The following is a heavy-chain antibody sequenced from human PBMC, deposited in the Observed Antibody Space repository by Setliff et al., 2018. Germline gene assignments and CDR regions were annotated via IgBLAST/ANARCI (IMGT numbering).Heavy chain of an antibody. Sequence: ASVKVSCKASGYTFTSYGISWVRQAPGQGLEWMGWISAYNGNTNYAQKLKGRVTMTTDTSTSTVYMELRSLRSDDTAVYYCAREGVDTRSSTDYRYNMDVWGKGSTGTVYS. V-gene: IGHV1-18*01. CDR1: GYTFTSYG. CDR2: ISAYNGNT. J-gene: IGHJ6*03. D-gene: IGHD5-18*01. CDR3: AREGVDTRSSTDYRYNMDV.